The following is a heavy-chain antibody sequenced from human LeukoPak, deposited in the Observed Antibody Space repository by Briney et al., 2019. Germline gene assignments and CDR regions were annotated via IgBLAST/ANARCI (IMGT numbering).Heavy chain of an antibody. V-gene: IGHV3-30*02. D-gene: IGHD1-26*01. CDR3: AKPSGSGVDY. Sequence: GGSLRLSCAASGFTFSSYAMGWVRQAPGKGLEWVAFIRSDGYHTYYTDSVKGRFIITRDNFKNTLYLQMNSLRLEDMAVYYCAKPSGSGVDYWGRGTRVTVSS. CDR1: GFTFSSYA. CDR2: IRSDGYHT. J-gene: IGHJ4*02.